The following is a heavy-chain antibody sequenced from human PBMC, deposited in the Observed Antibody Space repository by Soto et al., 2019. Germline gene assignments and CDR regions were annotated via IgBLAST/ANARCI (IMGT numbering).Heavy chain of an antibody. CDR3: AHSRELLRPNFDD. Sequence: SGPTLVNPTHTLTLNCTFSGFSLSTTGVGLGWTRQPPGKAQEWRALIYWDADKRYSPSLKSRLTITKYTSKNQVVLTRSDMDPVDTATYYCAHSRELLRPNFDDWGQGTLVTVSA. J-gene: IGHJ4*02. V-gene: IGHV2-5*02. D-gene: IGHD1-26*01. CDR1: GFSLSTTGVG. CDR2: IYWDADK.